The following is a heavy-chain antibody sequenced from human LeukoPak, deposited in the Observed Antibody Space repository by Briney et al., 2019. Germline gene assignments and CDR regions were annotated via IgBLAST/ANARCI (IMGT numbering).Heavy chain of an antibody. J-gene: IGHJ4*02. Sequence: ASVKVSCKASGYTFTSYHMHWVRQAPGQGLEWVGRINPNSGDTNYAQKFQGRVTMTRDTSITTAYMELSRLRSDDTAMYYCARDYCSSTSCLFDYWGQGTLVTVSS. CDR1: GYTFTSYH. CDR3: ARDYCSSTSCLFDY. D-gene: IGHD2-2*01. V-gene: IGHV1-2*06. CDR2: INPNSGDT.